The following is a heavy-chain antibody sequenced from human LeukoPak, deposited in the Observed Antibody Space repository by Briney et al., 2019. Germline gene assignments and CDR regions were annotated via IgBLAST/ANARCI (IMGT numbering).Heavy chain of an antibody. CDR1: GFSFSVYW. Sequence: PGGSLRLSCAASGFSFSVYWMHWVRQAPGKGPVWVSRIKTDGSITDYADSVKGRFTISRDNAKNTLYLQMNSLRAEDTAVYYCAKVNDYGDYEGYFDYWGQGTLVTVSS. CDR2: IKTDGSIT. V-gene: IGHV3-74*01. J-gene: IGHJ4*02. CDR3: AKVNDYGDYEGYFDY. D-gene: IGHD4-17*01.